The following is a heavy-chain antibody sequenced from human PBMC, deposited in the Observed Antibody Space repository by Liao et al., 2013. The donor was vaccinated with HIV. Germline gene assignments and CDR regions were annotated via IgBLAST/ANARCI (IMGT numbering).Heavy chain of an antibody. CDR1: GASISGGDFY. CDR2: IYTSGNT. D-gene: IGHD3-3*01. Sequence: QVQLQESGPRLVKPSQTLSLTCTVSGASISGGDFYWSWIRQPPGKGLEWIGRIYTSGNTNYNPSLKSRVTMSVDTSKNQFSLKLTSVTAADTAVYYCASRITISGVAIPHALDVWGQGTMVAVSS. V-gene: IGHV4-61*02. J-gene: IGHJ3*01. CDR3: ASRITISGVAIPHALDV.